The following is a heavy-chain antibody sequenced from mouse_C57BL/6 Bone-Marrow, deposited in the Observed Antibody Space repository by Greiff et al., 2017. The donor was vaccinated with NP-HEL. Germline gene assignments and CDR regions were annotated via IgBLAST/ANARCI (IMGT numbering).Heavy chain of an antibody. CDR1: GYAFSSSW. V-gene: IGHV1-82*01. Sequence: QVQLQQSGPELVKPGASVKISCKASGYAFSSSWMNWVKQRPGKGLEWIGRIYPGDGDTNYNGKFKGKATLTADKSSSTAYMQLSSLTSEDSAVYFCATLRPRGYWGQGTTLTVSS. D-gene: IGHD1-2*01. CDR2: IYPGDGDT. J-gene: IGHJ2*01. CDR3: ATLRPRGY.